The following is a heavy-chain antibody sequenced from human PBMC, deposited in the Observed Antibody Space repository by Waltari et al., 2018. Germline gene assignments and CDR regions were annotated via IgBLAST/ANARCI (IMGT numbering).Heavy chain of an antibody. Sequence: EVQLVESGGGLVQPGRSLRLSCAASGFTFADYAMHWVRQAPGKGLEWVAGISWNSGSIGYADSVKGRFTISRDNAKNSLYLQMNSLRAEDTALYYRAKDGSGWGQGTLVTVSS. D-gene: IGHD2-15*01. CDR1: GFTFADYA. V-gene: IGHV3-9*01. CDR2: ISWNSGSI. J-gene: IGHJ4*02. CDR3: AKDGSG.